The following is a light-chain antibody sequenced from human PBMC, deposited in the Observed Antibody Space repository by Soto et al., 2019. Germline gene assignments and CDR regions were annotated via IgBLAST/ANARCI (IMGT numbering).Light chain of an antibody. CDR1: SSNIGSNT. Sequence: QSVLTQPPSASGTPGQRVNISCSGSSSNIGSNTVNWYQQLPGTAPKLLIYSNNQRPSGVPDRFSGSKSGTSASLAIRGLQSEDEADYYCAAWDDSLNGYVFGTGTKVTVL. J-gene: IGLJ1*01. CDR3: AAWDDSLNGYV. CDR2: SNN. V-gene: IGLV1-44*01.